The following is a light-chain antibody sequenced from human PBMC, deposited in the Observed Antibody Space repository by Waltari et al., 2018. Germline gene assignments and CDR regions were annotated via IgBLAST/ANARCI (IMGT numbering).Light chain of an antibody. V-gene: IGKV3-11*01. Sequence: DIVLSQSPATQSLSPGESATLSCRASQSLSIYLAWYQQKPGQAPRLLSYGASNSATGVPARFSGSGSGTDFTLTISSLVPEDLAVYYCQQRSNWYTFGQGTKLEI. J-gene: IGKJ2*01. CDR2: GAS. CDR3: QQRSNWYT. CDR1: QSLSIY.